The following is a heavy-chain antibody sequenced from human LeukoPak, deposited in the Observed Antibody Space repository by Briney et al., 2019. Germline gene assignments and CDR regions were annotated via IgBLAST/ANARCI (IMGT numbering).Heavy chain of an antibody. Sequence: SETLSLTCSVSGGSISSYYWSWIRQPPGRGLEWIGYIYYSGRTSYNPSLKSRVTISVDTSKNQFSLRLSSVTAADTAVYYCARSDIAVAGTEAGHNEPDCYYDYWGQGTLVTVSS. CDR3: ARSDIAVAGTEAGHNEPDCYYDY. CDR2: IYYSGRT. V-gene: IGHV4-59*08. CDR1: GGSISSYY. D-gene: IGHD6-19*01. J-gene: IGHJ4*02.